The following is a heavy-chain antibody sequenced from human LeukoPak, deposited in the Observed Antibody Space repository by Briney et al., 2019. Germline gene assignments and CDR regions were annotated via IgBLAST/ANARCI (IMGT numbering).Heavy chain of an antibody. J-gene: IGHJ4*02. CDR3: ATYGSGSYTYFDY. CDR1: GGSFSGYY. D-gene: IGHD3-10*01. V-gene: IGHV4-34*01. CDR2: INHSGST. Sequence: PSETLSLTCAVYGGSFSGYYWSWIRQPPGEGLEWIGEINHSGSTNYNPSLKSRVTISVDTSKNQFSLKLSSVTAADTAVYYCATYGSGSYTYFDYWGQGTLVTVSS.